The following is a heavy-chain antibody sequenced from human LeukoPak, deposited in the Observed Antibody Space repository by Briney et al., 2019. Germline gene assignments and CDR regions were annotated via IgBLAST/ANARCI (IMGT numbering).Heavy chain of an antibody. CDR2: INYDGTTT. V-gene: IGHV3-74*01. Sequence: GGSLRFSCLASGFNLGSYWWHGSGRPPGRGLGGFSLINYDGTTTSYADYVKGRFTISRDNAKNTLYLQMNSLRAEDTAAFYCGRGRPRGYSGYVIDYWGQGTPITVSS. D-gene: IGHD5-12*01. CDR3: GRGRPRGYSGYVIDY. J-gene: IGHJ4*02. CDR1: GFNLGSYW.